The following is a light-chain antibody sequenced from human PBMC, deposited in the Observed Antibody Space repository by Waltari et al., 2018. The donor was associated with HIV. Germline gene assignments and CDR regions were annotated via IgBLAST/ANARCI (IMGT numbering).Light chain of an antibody. J-gene: IGKJ1*01. CDR3: QQYNGSWT. V-gene: IGKV3D-15*03. CDR1: QNIGNK. CDR2: ATS. Sequence: EIVMTQSPVTFSVSPGERAPLSCRASQNIGNKIVWYQRRPGQSPRLVIFATSVRATGIPTRFSGSGSGTDFALTITTLQPEDYGMYYCQQYNGSWTFGRGTRVE.